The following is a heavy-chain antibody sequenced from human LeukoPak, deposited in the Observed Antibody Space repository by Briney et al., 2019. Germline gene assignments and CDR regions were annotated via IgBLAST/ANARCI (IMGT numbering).Heavy chain of an antibody. D-gene: IGHD4-23*01. CDR3: ARDSGNVFRT. Sequence: PSETLSLTCTVSDDSISDYYRGWIRQPPGKGLEWIGYIYHSGSTYYNPSLKSRVTISVDRSKNQFSLKLSSVTAADTAVYYCARDSGNVFRTWGQGTLVTVSS. CDR2: IYHSGST. V-gene: IGHV4-59*12. J-gene: IGHJ5*02. CDR1: DDSISDYY.